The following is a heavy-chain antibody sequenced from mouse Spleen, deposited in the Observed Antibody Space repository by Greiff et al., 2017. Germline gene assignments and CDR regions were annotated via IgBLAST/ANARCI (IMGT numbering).Heavy chain of an antibody. D-gene: IGHD4-1*01. CDR2: ISSGSSTI. V-gene: IGHV5-17*01. CDR3: ARRTGTGFAY. J-gene: IGHJ2*01. CDR1: GFTFSDYG. Sequence: EVKLMESGGGLVKPGGSLKLSCAASGFTFSDYGMHWVRQAPEKGLEWVAYISSGSSTIYYADTVKGRFTISRDNAKNTLFLQMTSLRSEDTAMYYCARRTGTGFAYWGQGTTLTVSS.